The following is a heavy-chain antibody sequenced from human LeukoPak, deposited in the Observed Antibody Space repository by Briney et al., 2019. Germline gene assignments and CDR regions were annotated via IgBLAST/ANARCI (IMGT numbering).Heavy chain of an antibody. CDR3: ARRPRAGWFDP. Sequence: SETLSLTCTVSGGSTSSSSYYWGWIRQPPGKGLEWIGSIYYSGSTYYNPSLKSRVTISVDTSKNQFSLKLRSVTAADTAVYYCARRPRAGWFDPWGQGALVTVSS. CDR2: IYYSGST. J-gene: IGHJ5*02. V-gene: IGHV4-39*01. CDR1: GGSTSSSSYY.